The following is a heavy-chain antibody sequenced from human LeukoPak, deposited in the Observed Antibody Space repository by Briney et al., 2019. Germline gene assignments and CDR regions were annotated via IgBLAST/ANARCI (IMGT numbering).Heavy chain of an antibody. CDR3: ASDLPWFGESPDAFDI. V-gene: IGHV1-18*01. CDR1: GYTFTSYG. Sequence: GASVKVSCKASGYTFTSYGISWVRQAPGQGLVWMGWISAYNGNTNYAQKLQGRVTMTTDTSTSTAYMELRSLRSDDTAVYYCASDLPWFGESPDAFDIWGQGTMVTVSS. CDR2: ISAYNGNT. D-gene: IGHD3-10*01. J-gene: IGHJ3*02.